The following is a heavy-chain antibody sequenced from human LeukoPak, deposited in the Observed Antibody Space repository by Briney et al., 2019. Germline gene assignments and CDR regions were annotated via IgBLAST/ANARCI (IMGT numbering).Heavy chain of an antibody. J-gene: IGHJ4*02. CDR2: VHNVGST. V-gene: IGHV4-39*01. CDR1: GVSTTNGIYY. Sequence: PSETLSLTCTVSGVSTTNGIYYWAWIRQPPGKGLEWIGSVHNVGSTYYNLSLRSRVTMSIDTSKNQFSLRLSSVTAADTAVYYCARHAEYNSGWHFYLDHWGQGILVTVSS. CDR3: ARHAEYNSGWHFYLDH. D-gene: IGHD6-19*01.